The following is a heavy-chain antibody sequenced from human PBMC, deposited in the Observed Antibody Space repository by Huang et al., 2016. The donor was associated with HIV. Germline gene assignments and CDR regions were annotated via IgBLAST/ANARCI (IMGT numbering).Heavy chain of an antibody. CDR2: INQSGRT. CDR3: ARGRGDARGFLGLDF. J-gene: IGHJ4*02. D-gene: IGHD3-16*01. CDR1: GGSFSGPN. V-gene: IGHV4-34*01. Sequence: QVQLHQWGAGLLKPSETLSLTCAVYGGSFSGPNWTWIRQTPGKGLEWIGEINQSGRTNYSPSLKNQFSLRLRSVTAADTAVYYCARGRGDARGFLGLDFWGQGTLVTVSS.